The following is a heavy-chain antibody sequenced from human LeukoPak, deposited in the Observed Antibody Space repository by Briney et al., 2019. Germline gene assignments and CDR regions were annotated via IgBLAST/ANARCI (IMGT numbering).Heavy chain of an antibody. CDR2: INPNSGGT. CDR3: ARGRKPFSGTAIYSGNWFDP. Sequence: ASVKVSCKASVYTFTGYYMHWVRQAPGQGVEWMGWINPNSGGTNYAQKFQGRVTMTRDTSSSTAYMKLSRLRSDDTAVYYCARGRKPFSGTAIYSGNWFDPWGQGTLVTVSS. J-gene: IGHJ5*02. CDR1: VYTFTGYY. D-gene: IGHD3-10*02. V-gene: IGHV1-2*02.